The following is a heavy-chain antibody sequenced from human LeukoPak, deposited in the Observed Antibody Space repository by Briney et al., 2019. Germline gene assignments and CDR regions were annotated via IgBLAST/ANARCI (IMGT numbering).Heavy chain of an antibody. Sequence: GGSLRLSCAASGFTFSNACMSWVRQAPGKGLEWVGRIKSKTDGGTTDYAAPVKGRFTISRDDSKNTLYLQMNSLKTEDTAVYYCTATMVRGAPDYWGQGTLVTVSS. CDR1: GFTFSNAC. J-gene: IGHJ4*02. CDR3: TATMVRGAPDY. CDR2: IKSKTDGGTT. D-gene: IGHD3-10*01. V-gene: IGHV3-15*01.